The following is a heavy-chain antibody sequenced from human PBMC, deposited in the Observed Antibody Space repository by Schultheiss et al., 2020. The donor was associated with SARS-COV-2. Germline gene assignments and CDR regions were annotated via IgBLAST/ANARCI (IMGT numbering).Heavy chain of an antibody. V-gene: IGHV4-34*01. CDR3: ARDITVFGVPVG. Sequence: SCAASGFTVSSNYMSWVRQAPGKGLEWIGEINHSGSTNYNPSLKSRVTISVDTSKNQFSLKLSSVTAADTAVYYCARDITVFGVPVGWGQGTLVTVSS. D-gene: IGHD3-3*01. CDR2: INHSGST. CDR1: GFTVSSNY. J-gene: IGHJ4*02.